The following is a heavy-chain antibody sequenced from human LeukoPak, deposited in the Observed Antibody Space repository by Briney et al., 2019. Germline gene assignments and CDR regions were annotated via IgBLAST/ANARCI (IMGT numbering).Heavy chain of an antibody. CDR1: GYTFTGYY. CDR2: INPNSGGT. CDR3: ARDGWFGELGFDY. V-gene: IGHV1-2*02. Sequence: ASVKVSCKASGYTFTGYYMHWVRQAPGQGLEWMGWINPNSGGTNYAQKLQGRVTMTRDTSISTAYMELSRLRSDDTAVYYCARDGWFGELGFDYWGQGTLVTVSS. J-gene: IGHJ4*02. D-gene: IGHD3-10*01.